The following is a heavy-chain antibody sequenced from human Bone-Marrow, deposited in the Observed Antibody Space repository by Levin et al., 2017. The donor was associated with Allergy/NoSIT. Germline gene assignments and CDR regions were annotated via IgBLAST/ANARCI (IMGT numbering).Heavy chain of an antibody. CDR1: GGSIISGGYY. CDR2: IYYIGNT. J-gene: IGHJ3*02. D-gene: IGHD4-17*01. V-gene: IGHV4-31*03. CDR3: ARDGHGDYVRDGAFDI. Sequence: PSETLSLTCTVSGGSIISGGYYWSWIRQYPGKGLEWIGYIYYIGNTYYNPSLKSRLTISVDTSKNQFSLKLTSVTAADTAGYYCARDGHGDYVRDGAFDIWGHGTMVTVSS.